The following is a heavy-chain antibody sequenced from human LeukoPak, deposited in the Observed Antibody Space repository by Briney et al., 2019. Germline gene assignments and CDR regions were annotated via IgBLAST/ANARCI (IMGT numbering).Heavy chain of an antibody. CDR1: GFNVSSNY. J-gene: IGHJ3*02. Sequence: GGSLRLSYAASGFNVSSNYMNWVRQAPGKGLEWVSVMYSGGSTYYADSVKGRFTISRHNSKNTVFLHMNSLRVEDTAVYYCATCSSISCYYDAFDIWGQGTMVTVSS. D-gene: IGHD2-2*01. V-gene: IGHV3-53*04. CDR2: MYSGGST. CDR3: ATCSSISCYYDAFDI.